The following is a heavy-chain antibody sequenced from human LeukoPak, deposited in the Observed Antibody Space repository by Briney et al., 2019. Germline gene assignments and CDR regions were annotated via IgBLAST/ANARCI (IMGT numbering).Heavy chain of an antibody. CDR1: GFTVSSNY. Sequence: GGSLRLSCAASGFTVSSNYMSWVRQAPGKGLEWVSLIYSGGSTYYADSMKGRFTISRDNPKNTLYLQMNSLRAEDTAVYYCARGSSGWLYFDYWGQGTLVTVSS. J-gene: IGHJ4*02. CDR2: IYSGGST. V-gene: IGHV3-53*01. CDR3: ARGSSGWLYFDY. D-gene: IGHD6-19*01.